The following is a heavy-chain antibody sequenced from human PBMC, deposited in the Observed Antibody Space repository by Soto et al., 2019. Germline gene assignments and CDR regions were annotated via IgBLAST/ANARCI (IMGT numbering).Heavy chain of an antibody. CDR2: IIPIFGTA. CDR3: AGDRTTVTTERNFDY. Sequence: QVQLVQSGAEVKKPGSSVKVSCKASGGTFSSYAISWVRQAPGQGLEWMGGIIPIFGTANYAQKFQGRVTSTEDESTSTAYMELSSLRSEDTAVYYCAGDRTTVTTERNFDYWGQGTLVTVSS. D-gene: IGHD4-17*01. CDR1: GGTFSSYA. V-gene: IGHV1-69*01. J-gene: IGHJ4*02.